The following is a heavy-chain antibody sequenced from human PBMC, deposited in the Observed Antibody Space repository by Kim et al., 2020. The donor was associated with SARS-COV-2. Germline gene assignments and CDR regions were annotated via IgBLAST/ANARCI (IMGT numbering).Heavy chain of an antibody. D-gene: IGHD6-19*01. V-gene: IGHV1-8*01. CDR2: MNPNSGNT. Sequence: ASVKVSCKASGYTFTSYDINWVRQATGQGLEWMGWMNPNSGNTGYAQKFQGRVTMTRNTAISTAYLELSRLRSEDTAVYYCAREGSVAGKDGIYYYYYYMDVCGKGTTVTVSS. J-gene: IGHJ6*03. CDR3: AREGSVAGKDGIYYYYYYMDV. CDR1: GYTFTSYD.